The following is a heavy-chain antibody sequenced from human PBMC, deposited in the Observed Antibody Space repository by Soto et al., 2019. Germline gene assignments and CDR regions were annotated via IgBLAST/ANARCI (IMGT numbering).Heavy chain of an antibody. CDR3: TRDSFKISQSGVH. CDR1: GFTFSSYD. CDR2: ISSNTNYI. D-gene: IGHD3-10*01. J-gene: IGHJ4*02. V-gene: IGHV3-21*01. Sequence: GGSLRLSCAASGFTFSSYDMNWVRQAPRQGLEWVSFISSNTNYIYYADSVKGRFTISRDNAKNSLYLQMNSLRAEDTAVYYCTRDSFKISQSGVHWGQGTLVTVSS.